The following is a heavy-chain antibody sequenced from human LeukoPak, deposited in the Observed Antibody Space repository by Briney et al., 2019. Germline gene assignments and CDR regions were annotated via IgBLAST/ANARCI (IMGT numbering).Heavy chain of an antibody. CDR2: IYHSGSS. D-gene: IGHD3-22*01. CDR1: GDSVSSSTCY. CDR3: AREVVTTTYFDN. J-gene: IGHJ4*02. V-gene: IGHV4-39*07. Sequence: SETLSLTCTVSGDSVSSSTCYWAWIRQPPGKGLEWIGYIYHSGSSYSNPSLRSRVSMSVDRSKNQFSLRLSSVTAADTAVYYCAREVVTTTYFDNWGQGTLVTVSS.